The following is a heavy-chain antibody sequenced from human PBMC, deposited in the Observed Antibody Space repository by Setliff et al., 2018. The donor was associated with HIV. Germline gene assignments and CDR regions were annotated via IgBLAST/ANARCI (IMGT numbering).Heavy chain of an antibody. CDR1: GFTFSTYY. J-gene: IGHJ4*02. V-gene: IGHV3-74*01. D-gene: IGHD1-26*01. CDR2: VSRDGSDT. CDR3: ARDPILGGPDFFDY. Sequence: PGGSLRLSCAASGFTFSTYYMHWVRQAPGKGLVWVSRVSRDGSDTSYADSVKGRFTISRDNAKNMVYLQMNSLREEDTAVYYCARDPILGGPDFFDYWGLGSLVTVSS.